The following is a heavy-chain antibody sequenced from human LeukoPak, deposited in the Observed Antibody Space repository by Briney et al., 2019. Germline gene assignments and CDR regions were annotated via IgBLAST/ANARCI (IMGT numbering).Heavy chain of an antibody. Sequence: GGTLRLSCAASGFTFSSYGMSWVRQAPGKGLEWVSAISGSGGSTYYEDSVKGRVTISRDNSKNTLYLQMNSLRAEDTAVYYCANFLTLVTFDYWGQGTLVTVSS. CDR1: GFTFSSYG. D-gene: IGHD3-9*01. J-gene: IGHJ4*02. V-gene: IGHV3-23*01. CDR3: ANFLTLVTFDY. CDR2: ISGSGGST.